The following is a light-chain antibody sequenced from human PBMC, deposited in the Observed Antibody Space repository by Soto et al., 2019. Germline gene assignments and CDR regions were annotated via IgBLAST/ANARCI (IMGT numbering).Light chain of an antibody. V-gene: IGKV1-5*01. CDR3: QQFNNYPPLT. Sequence: DIHMTQSPSTLSASVGDRVTITCRASQSISSWLAWYQQKPGKAPKLLIYDASSLESGVPLRFSGGGSGTDFTLTISSLQPEDFANYYCQQFNNYPPLTFGGGTKVDIK. CDR2: DAS. CDR1: QSISSW. J-gene: IGKJ4*01.